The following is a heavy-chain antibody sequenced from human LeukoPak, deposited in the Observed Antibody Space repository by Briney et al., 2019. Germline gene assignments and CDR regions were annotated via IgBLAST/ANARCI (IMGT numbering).Heavy chain of an antibody. CDR1: GYTFTNYA. D-gene: IGHD6-6*01. J-gene: IGHJ6*03. CDR3: ARADRQLAYYYYYMDV. V-gene: IGHV1-18*01. Sequence: GASVKVSCKASGYTFTNYAISWVRQAPGQGLEWMGWISAYNGNTNYAQKLQGRVTMTTDTSTSTAYMELRSLRSDDTAVYYCARADRQLAYYYYYMDVWGKGTTVTVSS. CDR2: ISAYNGNT.